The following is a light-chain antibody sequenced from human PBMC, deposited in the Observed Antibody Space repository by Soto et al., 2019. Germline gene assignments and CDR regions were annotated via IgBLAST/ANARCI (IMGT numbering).Light chain of an antibody. CDR2: GAL. J-gene: IGKJ4*01. V-gene: IGKV3-15*01. Sequence: EIVMTQSPATLSVSPGERATLSCRASQSVRDNLAWYQQKPGQAPRLLIYGALTRATGIPARFSGSGSGTEFTLTISSLQSEDFVVYYCQQYDNWPLTFGGGTKVEIK. CDR1: QSVRDN. CDR3: QQYDNWPLT.